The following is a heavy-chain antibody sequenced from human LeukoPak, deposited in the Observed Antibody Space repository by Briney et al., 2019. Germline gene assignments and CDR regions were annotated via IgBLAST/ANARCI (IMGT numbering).Heavy chain of an antibody. Sequence: SETLSLTCTVSGGSISSGSYYWSWIRQPAGKGLEWIGRIYTSGSTNYIPSLKSRVTISVDTSKNQFSLKLSSVTAADTAVYYCARGDYDFWSGYSYWGQGTLVTVSS. D-gene: IGHD3-3*01. CDR3: ARGDYDFWSGYSY. CDR1: GGSISSGSYY. J-gene: IGHJ4*02. V-gene: IGHV4-61*02. CDR2: IYTSGST.